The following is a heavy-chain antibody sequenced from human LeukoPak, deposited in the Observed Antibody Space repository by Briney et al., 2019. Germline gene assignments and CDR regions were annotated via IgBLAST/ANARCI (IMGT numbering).Heavy chain of an antibody. J-gene: IGHJ5*02. V-gene: IGHV4-31*03. CDR3: ARMYCSSTSCSGGVNWFDP. CDR2: IYYSGSI. CDR1: GGSISSGGYY. D-gene: IGHD2-2*01. Sequence: PSETLSLTCTVSGGSISSGGYYWSWIRQHPGKGLEWIGYIYYSGSIYYNPSLKSRVTISVDTSKNQFSLKLSSVTAADTAVYYCARMYCSSTSCSGGVNWFDPWGQGTLVTVSS.